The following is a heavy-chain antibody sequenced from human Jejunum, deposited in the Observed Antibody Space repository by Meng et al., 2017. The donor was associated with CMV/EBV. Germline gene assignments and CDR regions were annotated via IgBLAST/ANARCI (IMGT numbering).Heavy chain of an antibody. V-gene: IGHV3-74*01. D-gene: IGHD3-3*01. CDR1: GFSVSNFW. CDR3: ARDNIDFWSGLDV. Sequence: ASGFSVSNFWMHWVRQAPRKGLEWVSRISIAGFSSDYADSVKGRFTISRDNAKNTLDLQMNSLRADDTAVYYCARDNIDFWSGLDVWGQGTMVTVSS. CDR2: ISIAGFSS. J-gene: IGHJ3*01.